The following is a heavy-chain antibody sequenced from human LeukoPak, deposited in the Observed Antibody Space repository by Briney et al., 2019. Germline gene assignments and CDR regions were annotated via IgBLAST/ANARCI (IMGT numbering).Heavy chain of an antibody. V-gene: IGHV4-34*01. J-gene: IGHJ6*02. CDR1: GGSFSGYY. D-gene: IGHD2-2*03. CDR3: ARMDIVVVPAGIYYYGMDV. Sequence: SETLSLTCAVYGGSFSGYYWSWIRQPPGKGLEWIGEINHGGSTNYNPSLKSRVTISVDTSKNQFSLKLSSVTAADTAVCYCARMDIVVVPAGIYYYGMDVWGQGTTVTVSS. CDR2: INHGGST.